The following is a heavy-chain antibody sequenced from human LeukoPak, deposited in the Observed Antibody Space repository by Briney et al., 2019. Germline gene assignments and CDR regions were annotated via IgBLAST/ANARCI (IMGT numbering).Heavy chain of an antibody. CDR3: SKDLSGSPGYYYGMDV. Sequence: GGSLRLSCAASGFTFSSYAMSWVRQAPGKGLEWVSAISGSGGSTYYADSVNGRFTISRDNSKNTLYLQMNSLRAEDTAVYYCSKDLSGSPGYYYGMDVWGQGTTVTVSS. V-gene: IGHV3-23*01. CDR2: ISGSGGST. D-gene: IGHD3-10*01. CDR1: GFTFSSYA. J-gene: IGHJ6*02.